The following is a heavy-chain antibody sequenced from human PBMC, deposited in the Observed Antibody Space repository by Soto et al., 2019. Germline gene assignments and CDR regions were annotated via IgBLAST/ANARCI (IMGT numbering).Heavy chain of an antibody. J-gene: IGHJ4*02. CDR2: IRSKANSYAT. V-gene: IGHV3-73*01. D-gene: IGHD6-6*01. Sequence: GGSLRLSCAASGFTFSGSGMHWVRQASGKGLEWVGRIRSKANSYATAYAASVKGRFTISRDDSKNTAYLQMNSLKTEDTAVYYCTRPGSSSYWGQGTLVTVSS. CDR3: TRPGSSSY. CDR1: GFTFSGSG.